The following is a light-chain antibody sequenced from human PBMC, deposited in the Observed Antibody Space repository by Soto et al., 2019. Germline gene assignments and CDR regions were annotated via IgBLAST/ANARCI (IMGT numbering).Light chain of an antibody. Sequence: IQVTQSPSSLSASVGDIVTITCRASQGITSYLAWYQQKPGKAPKLLIYAASALQTGVSSRFSGSGYGTDFALTISNLQPEDFATYFCQQLYSYPLTFGGGTTVEF. CDR2: AAS. J-gene: IGKJ4*01. CDR3: QQLYSYPLT. CDR1: QGITSY. V-gene: IGKV1-9*01.